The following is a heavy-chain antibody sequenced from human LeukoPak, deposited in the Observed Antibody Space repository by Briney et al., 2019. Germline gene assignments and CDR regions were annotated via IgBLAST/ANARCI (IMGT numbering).Heavy chain of an antibody. CDR3: ARDRGGRTALDD. D-gene: IGHD2-15*01. V-gene: IGHV3-7*04. Sequence: PGGSLRLSCAASGITFSRSWMSWVRQAPGKGLEWVAFIKEDGSEKYYVDSVQGRFTISRDNAENSLYLQMNSLRAEDTAVYYCARDRGGRTALDDWGQGTLVTVCS. CDR2: IKEDGSEK. CDR1: GITFSRSW. J-gene: IGHJ4*02.